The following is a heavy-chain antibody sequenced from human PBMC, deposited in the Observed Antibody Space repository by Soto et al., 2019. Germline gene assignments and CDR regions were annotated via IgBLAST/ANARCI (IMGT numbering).Heavy chain of an antibody. CDR3: ARKDSSGYLFDY. CDR2: IYYSRST. J-gene: IGHJ4*02. CDR1: GVSISSSGYY. D-gene: IGHD3-22*01. Sequence: PSETLSLTCTVSGVSISSSGYYWSWIRQHPGKGLEWIEYIYYSRSTYYNPSLKSRVTILVDTSKNQFSLKLSSVTAADTAVYYCARKDSSGYLFDYWGQGTLVTVSS. V-gene: IGHV4-31*03.